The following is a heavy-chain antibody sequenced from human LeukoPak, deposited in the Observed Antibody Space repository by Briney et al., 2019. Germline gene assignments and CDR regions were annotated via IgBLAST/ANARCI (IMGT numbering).Heavy chain of an antibody. CDR1: GFTFSSYG. V-gene: IGHV3-30*02. CDR3: AKDNSRYGSESYRFDY. Sequence: GGSLRLSCAASGFTFSSYGMHWVRQAPGKGLEWVAFIRYDGSNKYYADAVKGRFTISRDNSKNTLYLQMNSLRAEDTAVYYCAKDNSRYGSESYRFDYWGQGTLVTVSS. CDR2: IRYDGSNK. D-gene: IGHD3-10*01. J-gene: IGHJ4*02.